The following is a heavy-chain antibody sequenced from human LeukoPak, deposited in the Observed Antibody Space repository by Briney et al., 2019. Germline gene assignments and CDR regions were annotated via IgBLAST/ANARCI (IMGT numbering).Heavy chain of an antibody. V-gene: IGHV4-31*03. D-gene: IGHD7-27*01. CDR3: ARATRKPSGAFDI. J-gene: IGHJ3*02. CDR2: IYYSGST. Sequence: PSQTLSLTCTVSGGSISSGGYYWSWIRQHPGKGLEWIGYIYYSGSTYYNPSLKSRVTISVDTSKNQFSLKLSPVTAADTAVYYCARATRKPSGAFDIWGQGTMVTVSS. CDR1: GGSISSGGYY.